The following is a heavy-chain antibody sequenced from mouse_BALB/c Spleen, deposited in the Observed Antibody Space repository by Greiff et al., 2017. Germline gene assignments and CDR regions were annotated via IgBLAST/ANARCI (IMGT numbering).Heavy chain of an antibody. CDR2: ISSGGSYT. CDR1: GFTFSSYA. Sequence: VQLKESGGGLVKPGGSLKLSCAASGFTFSSYAMSWVRQSPEKRLEWVAEISSGGSYTYYPDTVTGRFTISRDNAKNTLYLEMSSLRSEDTAMYYCAKNLLDYAMDYWGQGTSVTVSS. J-gene: IGHJ4*01. D-gene: IGHD2-1*01. V-gene: IGHV5-9-4*01. CDR3: AKNLLDYAMDY.